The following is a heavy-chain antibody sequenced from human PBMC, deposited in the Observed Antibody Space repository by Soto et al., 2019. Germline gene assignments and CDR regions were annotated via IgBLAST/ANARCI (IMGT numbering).Heavy chain of an antibody. D-gene: IGHD1-26*01. V-gene: IGHV4-59*01. Sequence: WTWIRQSPGRGLEWIGYISHSGGTNSNPSLQSRVTISLDTSKNQFSLRLSSVTAADTAVYYCARDWLVGLSRGSDFWGQGTLVTVSS. CDR2: ISHSGGT. CDR3: ARDWLVGLSRGSDF. J-gene: IGHJ4*02.